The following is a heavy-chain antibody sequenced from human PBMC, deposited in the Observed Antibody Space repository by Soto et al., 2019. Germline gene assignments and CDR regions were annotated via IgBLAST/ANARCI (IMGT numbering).Heavy chain of an antibody. J-gene: IGHJ5*02. Sequence: GSGPTLVNPTQTLTLTCTFSGFSLSTSGVGVGWIRQPPGKALEWLALIYWDDDKRYSPSLKSRLTITKDTSKNQVVLTMTNMDPVDTATYYCAHSPGYYDFWSGYYNWFDPWGPGKLVTVSS. CDR3: AHSPGYYDFWSGYYNWFDP. D-gene: IGHD3-3*01. CDR1: GFSLSTSGVG. V-gene: IGHV2-5*02. CDR2: IYWDDDK.